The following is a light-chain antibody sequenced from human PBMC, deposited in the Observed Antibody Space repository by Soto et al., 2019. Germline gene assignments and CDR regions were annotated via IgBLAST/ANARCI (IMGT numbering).Light chain of an antibody. J-gene: IGKJ2*01. Sequence: EIVLTQSPGTLSLSPGERATLSCRASQSVSSSYLGWYQQKPGQAPRLLIYGASSRATGIPDRFSGNGSGTDVTLTISRLEPEDFAVYYCQQYGSSPRTFGQGTKLEIK. CDR1: QSVSSSY. CDR3: QQYGSSPRT. V-gene: IGKV3-20*01. CDR2: GAS.